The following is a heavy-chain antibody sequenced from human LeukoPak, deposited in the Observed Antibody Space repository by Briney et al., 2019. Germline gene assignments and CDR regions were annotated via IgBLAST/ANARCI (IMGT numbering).Heavy chain of an antibody. J-gene: IGHJ6*02. D-gene: IGHD3-10*01. CDR1: GASISTGGFY. V-gene: IGHV4-31*03. CDR2: IYYTGSV. Sequence: PSQTLSLTCTVSGASISTGGFYWTWIRQPPGEGLEWIGYIYYTGSVDYNASLKSRLTISLDTSKNRFSLKLNSVTAADTAVYYCARDHSYYFGSQTSTLDVWGQGTAVTVSS. CDR3: ARDHSYYFGSQTSTLDV.